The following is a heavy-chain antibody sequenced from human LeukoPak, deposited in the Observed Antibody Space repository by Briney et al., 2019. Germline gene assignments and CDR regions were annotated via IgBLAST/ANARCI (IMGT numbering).Heavy chain of an antibody. J-gene: IGHJ3*02. CDR1: GGSISSGSYY. Sequence: PSETLSLTCTVSGGSISSGSYYWGWIRQPAGNGLEWIGRISSSGSTTYSPSLRSRVTMSVGPSKNQFSLRLTSVTAADTAVYYCTIFVVADPDAFEIWGQGTMVTVSS. CDR2: ISSSGST. D-gene: IGHD3-3*02. CDR3: TIFVVADPDAFEI. V-gene: IGHV4-61*02.